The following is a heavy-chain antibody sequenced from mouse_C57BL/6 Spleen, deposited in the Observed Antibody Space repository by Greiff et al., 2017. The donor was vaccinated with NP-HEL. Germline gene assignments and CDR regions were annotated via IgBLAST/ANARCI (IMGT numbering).Heavy chain of an antibody. V-gene: IGHV1-52*01. Sequence: VQLQQPGAELVRPGSSVKLSCKASGYTFTSYWMHWVKQRPIQGLEWIGNIDPSDSATHYNQKFKDKATLTVDKSSSTDYMQLSSLTSEDSAVYYCARSRNYDYDRAMDYWGQGTSVTVSS. CDR2: IDPSDSAT. CDR1: GYTFTSYW. CDR3: ARSRNYDYDRAMDY. J-gene: IGHJ4*01. D-gene: IGHD2-4*01.